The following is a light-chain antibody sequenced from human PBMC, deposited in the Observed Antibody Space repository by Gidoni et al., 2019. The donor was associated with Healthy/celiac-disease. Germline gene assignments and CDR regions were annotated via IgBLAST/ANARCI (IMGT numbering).Light chain of an antibody. CDR2: AAS. Sequence: ITCRASKSISSYLNWYQQKPGKAPKLLIYAASSLQSGVPSRFSGSGSGTDFTLTISSLQPEDFATYYCQQSYSTLMYTFGQGTKLEIK. V-gene: IGKV1-39*01. CDR3: QQSYSTLMYT. J-gene: IGKJ2*01. CDR1: KSISSY.